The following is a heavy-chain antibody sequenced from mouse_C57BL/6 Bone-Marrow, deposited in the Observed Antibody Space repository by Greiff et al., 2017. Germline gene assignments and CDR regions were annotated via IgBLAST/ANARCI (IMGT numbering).Heavy chain of an antibody. Sequence: QVQLQQPGAELVKPGASVKVSCKASGYTFTSYWMHWVKQRPGQGLEWIGRIHPSDSDTKYNPKFKGKATLTVDKSSSTAYMQLSRLTSEDSAVFDCAMRIAAVGSRFAYWGQGTLVTVAA. D-gene: IGHD1-1*01. V-gene: IGHV1-74*01. CDR3: AMRIAAVGSRFAY. CDR2: IHPSDSDT. J-gene: IGHJ3*01. CDR1: GYTFTSYW.